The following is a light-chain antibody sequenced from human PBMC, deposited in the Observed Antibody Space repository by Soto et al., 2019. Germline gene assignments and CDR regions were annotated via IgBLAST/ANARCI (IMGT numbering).Light chain of an antibody. V-gene: IGLV4-69*01. J-gene: IGLJ2*01. CDR2: LNSDGSH. CDR1: SGHSSYA. Sequence: QSVLTQSPSASASLGASVKLTCTLSSGHSSYAIAWHQQQPEKGPRYLMKLNSDGSHSKGDGIPDRFSGSSSGAERYLTIPSLQSEDEGDYYCQTWGTGTVVFGGGTRVTV. CDR3: QTWGTGTVV.